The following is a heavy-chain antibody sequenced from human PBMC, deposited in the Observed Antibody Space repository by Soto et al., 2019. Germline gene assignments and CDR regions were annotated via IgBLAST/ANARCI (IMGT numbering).Heavy chain of an antibody. CDR1: GFTFSSYA. J-gene: IGHJ6*02. CDR2: ISGSGGST. Sequence: EVQLLESGGGLVQPGGSLRLSGAASGFTFSSYAMSWVRQAPGKGLEWVSAISGSGGSTYYADSVKGRFTISRDKSKSTLYLQMNSLRAEDTSVYYSANELASGSSHYGMDVWGQGTTVTVSS. CDR3: ANELASGSSHYGMDV. D-gene: IGHD1-26*01. V-gene: IGHV3-23*01.